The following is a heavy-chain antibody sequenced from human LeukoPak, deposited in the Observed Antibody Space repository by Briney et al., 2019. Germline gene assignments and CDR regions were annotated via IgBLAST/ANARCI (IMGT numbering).Heavy chain of an antibody. D-gene: IGHD5-18*01. V-gene: IGHV4-39*07. Sequence: SETLSLTCTVSGGSISSSSYYWGWIRQPPGKGLEWIGSIYYSGSTYYNPSLKSRVTISVDTSKNQFSLKLSSVTAADTAVYYCARVLYSYGYGTIYYFDYWGQGTLVTVSS. J-gene: IGHJ4*02. CDR3: ARVLYSYGYGTIYYFDY. CDR2: IYYSGST. CDR1: GGSISSSSYY.